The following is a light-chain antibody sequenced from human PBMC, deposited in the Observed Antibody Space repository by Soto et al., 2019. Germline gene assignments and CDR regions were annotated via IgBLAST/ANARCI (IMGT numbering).Light chain of an antibody. Sequence: SPSTLSSSVGDSVPITCRASQSISSWLAWYRQKPGQAPTLLIYYASNSVTGSPARFSGSGSGTDFTLTISSLVPEDFGVYYCQQRSNWHPFTFGGGTKVDIK. CDR3: QQRSNWHPFT. V-gene: IGKV3-11*01. CDR1: QSISSW. J-gene: IGKJ4*02. CDR2: YAS.